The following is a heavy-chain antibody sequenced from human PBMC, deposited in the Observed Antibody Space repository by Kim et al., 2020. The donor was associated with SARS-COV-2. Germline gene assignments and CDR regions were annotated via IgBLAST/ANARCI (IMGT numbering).Heavy chain of an antibody. D-gene: IGHD5-12*01. Sequence: GGSLRLSCAASGFTFSSYSMNWVRQAPGKGLEWVSSISSSSSYIYYADSVKGRFTISRDNAKNSLYLQMNSLRAEDTAVYYCARGGAYSGYEGHYWGQGTLVTVSS. J-gene: IGHJ4*02. CDR3: ARGGAYSGYEGHY. CDR2: ISSSSSYI. CDR1: GFTFSSYS. V-gene: IGHV3-21*01.